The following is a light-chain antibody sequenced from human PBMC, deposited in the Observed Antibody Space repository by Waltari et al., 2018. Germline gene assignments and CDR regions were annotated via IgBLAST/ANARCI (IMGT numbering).Light chain of an antibody. CDR1: HSLLHSRGYNY. CDR3: MQTLQTPIT. J-gene: IGKJ5*01. Sequence: DIVVTQSPVSLPVTPGEPASISCRSSHSLLHSRGYNYLDWYLQKPGQSPQLLIYLGSNRASGVPDRFSGSGSGTDFTLKISRVEAEDVGVYYCMQTLQTPITFGQGTRLEIK. CDR2: LGS. V-gene: IGKV2-28*01.